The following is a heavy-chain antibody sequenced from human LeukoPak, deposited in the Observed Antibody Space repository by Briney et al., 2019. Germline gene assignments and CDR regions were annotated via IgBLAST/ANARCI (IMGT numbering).Heavy chain of an antibody. J-gene: IGHJ4*02. CDR1: GFTVSSNY. D-gene: IGHD3-10*01. CDR3: ARSNLLWFGELDN. Sequence: GGSLRLSCAASGFTVSSNYMSWVRQAPGKGLEWVSVIYSGGSTYYADSVKGRFTISRDNSKNTLYLQMNSLRAEDTAVYYCARSNLLWFGELDNWGQGTLVTVSS. V-gene: IGHV3-53*01. CDR2: IYSGGST.